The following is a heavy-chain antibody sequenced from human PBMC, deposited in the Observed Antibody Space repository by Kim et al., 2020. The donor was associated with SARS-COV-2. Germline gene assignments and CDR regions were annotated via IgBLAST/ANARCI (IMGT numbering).Heavy chain of an antibody. J-gene: IGHJ6*02. D-gene: IGHD6-19*01. CDR3: AKDSSGWYYYYYGMVV. CDR2: IWYDGSNK. CDR1: GFTFSSYG. V-gene: IGHV3-33*06. Sequence: GGSLRLSCAASGFTFSSYGMHWVRQAPGKGLEWVAVIWYDGSNKYYADSVKGRFTISRDNSKNTLYLQMNSLRAEDTAVYYCAKDSSGWYYYYYGMVVWGQGTTVTVSS.